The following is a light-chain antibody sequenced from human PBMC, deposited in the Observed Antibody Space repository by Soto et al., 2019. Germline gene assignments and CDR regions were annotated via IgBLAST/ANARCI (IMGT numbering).Light chain of an antibody. CDR1: SSDVGGYNY. Sequence: QSVLTQPASVSGSPGHSITISFTGTSSDVGGYNYVSWYQQHPGKAPKLIIYDVSYRPSGVSNRFSGSKSGNTASLTISGLQAEDEADYFCSSYSRRTTYVLGTGKKVTV. V-gene: IGLV2-14*03. CDR3: SSYSRRTTYV. CDR2: DVS. J-gene: IGLJ1*01.